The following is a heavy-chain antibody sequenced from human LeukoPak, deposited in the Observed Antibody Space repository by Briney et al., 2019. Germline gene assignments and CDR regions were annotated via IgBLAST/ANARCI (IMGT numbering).Heavy chain of an antibody. CDR1: GGTFSSYA. J-gene: IGHJ1*01. Sequence: SVKVSCTASGGTFSSYAISWVRQAPGQGLEWMGGIIPIFGTANYAQKFQGRVTITADESTSTAYMELSSLRSEDTAVYYCASPMVRGVIFEYFQHWGQGTLVTVSS. V-gene: IGHV1-69*13. CDR2: IIPIFGTA. D-gene: IGHD3-10*01. CDR3: ASPMVRGVIFEYFQH.